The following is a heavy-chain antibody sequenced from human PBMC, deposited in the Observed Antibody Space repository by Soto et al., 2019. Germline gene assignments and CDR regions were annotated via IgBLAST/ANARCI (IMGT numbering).Heavy chain of an antibody. D-gene: IGHD1-26*01. V-gene: IGHV1-69*01. Sequence: QVQLVQSGAEVKKPGSSVKVSCKASGGTFSSYAISWVRQAPGQGLEWMGGIIPIFGTANYAQKFQGRVKITADESTSKAYMELSSLRSEDTAVYYCARVSVTEQWETQPMVYWGQGTLVTVSS. CDR1: GGTFSSYA. J-gene: IGHJ4*02. CDR3: ARVSVTEQWETQPMVY. CDR2: IIPIFGTA.